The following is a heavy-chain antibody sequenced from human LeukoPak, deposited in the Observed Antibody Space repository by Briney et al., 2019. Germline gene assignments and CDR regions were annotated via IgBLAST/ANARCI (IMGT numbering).Heavy chain of an antibody. J-gene: IGHJ5*02. V-gene: IGHV3-21*01. CDR1: GFTFSSYS. Sequence: GGSLRLSCAASGFTFSSYSMNWVRQAPGKGLEWVSSISSSSSYIYYADSVKGRFTISRDNAKNSLYLQMNSLRAEDTAMYYCARITMVRGRAPWGRGTLVTVSS. D-gene: IGHD3-10*01. CDR2: ISSSSSYI. CDR3: ARITMVRGRAP.